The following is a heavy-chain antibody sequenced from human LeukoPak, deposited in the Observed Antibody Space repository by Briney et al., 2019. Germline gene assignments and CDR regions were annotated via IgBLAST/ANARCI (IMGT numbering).Heavy chain of an antibody. J-gene: IGHJ6*02. CDR3: ARDLGYSYGYSNGWTYYYGMDV. Sequence: KPSETLSLTCTVSGVSISSYYWSWLRQPPGKGLEWLGYIYYSGSTNYNPSLKSRVTISVDTSKNQFSLKLSSVTAADTAVYYCARDLGYSYGYSNGWTYYYGMDVWGQGTTVTVSS. CDR1: GVSISSYY. V-gene: IGHV4-59*01. D-gene: IGHD5-18*01. CDR2: IYYSGST.